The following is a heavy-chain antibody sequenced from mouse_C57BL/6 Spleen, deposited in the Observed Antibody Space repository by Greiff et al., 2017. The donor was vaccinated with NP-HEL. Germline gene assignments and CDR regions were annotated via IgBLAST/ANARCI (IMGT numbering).Heavy chain of an antibody. V-gene: IGHV5-6*01. CDR3: ASNYYDGSYFDY. CDR2: ISSGGSYT. D-gene: IGHD1-1*01. J-gene: IGHJ2*01. Sequence: EVKLVESGGDLVKPGGSLKLSCAASGFTFSSYGMSWVRQTPDKRLEWVATISSGGSYTYYPDSVKGRFTISRDNAKNTLYLQMSSLKSEDTAMDYCASNYYDGSYFDYWGQGTTLTVSS. CDR1: GFTFSSYG.